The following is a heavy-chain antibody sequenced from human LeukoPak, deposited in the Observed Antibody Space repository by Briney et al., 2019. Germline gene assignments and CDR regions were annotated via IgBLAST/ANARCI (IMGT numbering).Heavy chain of an antibody. CDR2: ISGSGGST. V-gene: IGHV3-23*01. J-gene: IGHJ4*02. CDR1: GFTFSSYA. Sequence: GGSLRLSCAASGFTFSSYAMSWVRQAPGKGLEWVSAISGSGGSTYYADSVKGRFTISRDNSKNTLYLQMNSLRAEDTAVYYCAKVVALRHSNGGSGGRATTGYYFDYWGQGTLVTVSS. D-gene: IGHD4-11*01. CDR3: AKVVALRHSNGGSGGRATTGYYFDY.